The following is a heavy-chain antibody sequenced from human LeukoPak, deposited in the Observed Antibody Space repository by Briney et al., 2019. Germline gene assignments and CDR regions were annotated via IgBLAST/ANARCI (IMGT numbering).Heavy chain of an antibody. D-gene: IGHD6-6*01. CDR2: INHSGST. CDR1: GGSFSGYY. V-gene: IGHV4-34*01. CDR3: AAGPDSSSPTFDY. Sequence: PSETLSLTCAVYGGSFSGYYWSWIRQPPGKGLEWIGEINHSGSTNYNPSLKSRVTISVDTSKNQFSLKLSSVTAADTAAYYCAAGPDSSSPTFDYWGQGTLVTVSS. J-gene: IGHJ4*02.